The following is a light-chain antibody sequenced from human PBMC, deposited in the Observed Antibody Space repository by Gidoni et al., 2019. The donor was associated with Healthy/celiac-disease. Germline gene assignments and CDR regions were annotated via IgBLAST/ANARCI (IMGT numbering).Light chain of an antibody. Sequence: DIQMTQSPSSLSASVGDRVTISSRASQGISNYLYWYQQKPGKVPKLLLYAAYTLQSGVPSRFSGSGSGKDFTLTISSLQDEDVATYYCQKDNSAPLTFGGGTKVEIK. V-gene: IGKV1-27*01. J-gene: IGKJ4*01. CDR2: AAY. CDR3: QKDNSAPLT. CDR1: QGISNY.